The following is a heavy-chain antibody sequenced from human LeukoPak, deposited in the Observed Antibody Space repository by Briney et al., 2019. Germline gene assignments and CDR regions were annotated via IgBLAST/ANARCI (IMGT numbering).Heavy chain of an antibody. Sequence: GASVKVSCKASGYTFTRYDINWVRQATGQGLEWMGWMNPNSGNTGYAQKFQGRVTMTRNTSISTAYMELSSLRSEDTAVYYCARSYPYYYDSSGKYGMDVWGQGTTVTVSS. CDR1: GYTFTRYD. V-gene: IGHV1-8*01. J-gene: IGHJ6*02. D-gene: IGHD3-22*01. CDR2: MNPNSGNT. CDR3: ARSYPYYYDSSGKYGMDV.